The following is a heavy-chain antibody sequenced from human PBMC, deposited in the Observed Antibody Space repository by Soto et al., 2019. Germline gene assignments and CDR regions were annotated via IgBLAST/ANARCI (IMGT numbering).Heavy chain of an antibody. CDR2: FDPEDGET. J-gene: IGHJ4*02. CDR3: ATEKRGEHYQVIGY. Sequence: ASVKVSCKVSGYTLTELSMHWVLQAPGKGLEWMGGFDPEDGETIYAQKFQGRVTMTEDTSTDTAYMELSSLRSEDTAVYYCATEKRGEHYQVIGYWGQGTLVTVSS. CDR1: GYTLTELS. D-gene: IGHD1-26*01. V-gene: IGHV1-24*01.